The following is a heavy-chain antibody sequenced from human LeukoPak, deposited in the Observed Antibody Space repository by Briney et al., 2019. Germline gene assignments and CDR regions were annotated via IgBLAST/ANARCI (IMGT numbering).Heavy chain of an antibody. V-gene: IGHV1-18*01. CDR1: VYTFTSYG. CDR3: ARAGEPPEEWAYCGGDCSAGEGFFVY. Sequence: ASVKVSCEASVYTFTSYGISWVRQAPGQGLESMGWISAYNGNTNYAHKLQGRVTMTTDTYTSTAYMVLRSLRSDDTAVYYCARAGEPPEEWAYCGGDCSAGEGFFVYWGQGTLGTVSS. J-gene: IGHJ4*02. CDR2: ISAYNGNT. D-gene: IGHD2-21*01.